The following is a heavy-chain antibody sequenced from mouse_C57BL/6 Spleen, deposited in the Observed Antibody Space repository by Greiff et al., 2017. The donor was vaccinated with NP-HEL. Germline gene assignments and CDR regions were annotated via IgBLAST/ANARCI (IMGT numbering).Heavy chain of an antibody. V-gene: IGHV1-72*01. CDR3: ASYYYGSSYYYYAMDY. CDR1: GYTFTSYW. J-gene: IGHJ4*01. CDR2: IDPNSGGT. D-gene: IGHD1-1*01. Sequence: QVQLQQPGAELVKPGASVKLSCKASGYTFTSYWMHWVKQRPGRGLEWIGRIDPNSGGTKYNEKFKSKATLTVDKPSSTAYMQLSSLTSENSAVYYCASYYYGSSYYYYAMDYWGQGTSVTVSS.